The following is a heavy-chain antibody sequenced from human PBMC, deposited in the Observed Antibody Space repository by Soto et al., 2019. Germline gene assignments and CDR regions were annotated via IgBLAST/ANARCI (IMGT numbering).Heavy chain of an antibody. CDR2: IIPIFGSP. D-gene: IGHD2-8*01. Sequence: QVQLVQSGAEVKKPGSSVKVSCTASGGAFIRYGISWVRQAPGQGLEWMGGIIPIFGSPNYAQRFKGRVTVSADISTNTAYMTLSSLKSEDTAVYYCAGQPNDQEDYYNGTEVWGQGTPVTVSS. CDR1: GGAFIRYG. CDR3: AGQPNDQEDYYNGTEV. J-gene: IGHJ6*02. V-gene: IGHV1-69*06.